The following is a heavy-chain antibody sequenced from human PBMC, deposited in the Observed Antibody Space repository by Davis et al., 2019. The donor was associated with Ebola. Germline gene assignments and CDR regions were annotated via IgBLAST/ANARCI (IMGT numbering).Heavy chain of an antibody. CDR3: ARQGGHDYGDSFDYWGDKPFDY. CDR2: IYYSGST. J-gene: IGHJ4*02. Sequence: GSLRLSCTVPGGSISSYYWSWIRQPPGKGLEWIGYIYYSGSTNYNPSLKSRVTISVDTSKNQFSLKLSSVTAADTAVYYCARQGGHDYGDSFDYWGDKPFDYWGQGTLVTVSS. D-gene: IGHD4-17*01. V-gene: IGHV4-59*08. CDR1: GGSISSYY.